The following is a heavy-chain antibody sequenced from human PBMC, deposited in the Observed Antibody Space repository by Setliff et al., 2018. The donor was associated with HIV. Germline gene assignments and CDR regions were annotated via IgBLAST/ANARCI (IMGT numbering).Heavy chain of an antibody. CDR1: GYTFNNYY. D-gene: IGHD6-19*01. CDR2: INPSDNRT. CDR3: ARHHPDYSSGWLRTGVAFDI. Sequence: ASVKVSCKASGYTFNNYYMHWVRQAPGQGLEWMGIINPSDNRTYYAQKFQGRVTMTRDTSTSSVYMELRSLRSEDTAVYYCARHHPDYSSGWLRTGVAFDIWGQGTRVTVSS. J-gene: IGHJ3*02. V-gene: IGHV1-46*02.